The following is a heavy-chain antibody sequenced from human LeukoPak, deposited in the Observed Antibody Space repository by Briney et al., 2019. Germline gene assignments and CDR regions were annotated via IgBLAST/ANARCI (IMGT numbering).Heavy chain of an antibody. CDR2: ISSSNNYV. V-gene: IGHV3-21*01. J-gene: IGHJ4*02. CDR3: ARRSPNYYFDY. CDR1: GFTFSNYN. Sequence: GGSLRLSCAASGFTFSNYNMNWVRQAPGKGLEWVSSISSSNNYVYYADSVKGRFTISRDNAKNSLYLQMNSLRAEDTAVYYCARRSPNYYFDYWGQGTPVTVSS.